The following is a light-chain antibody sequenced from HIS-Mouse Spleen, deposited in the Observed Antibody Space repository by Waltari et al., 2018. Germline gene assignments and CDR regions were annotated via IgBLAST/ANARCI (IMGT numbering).Light chain of an antibody. J-gene: IGLJ2*01. V-gene: IGLV2-14*03. CDR1: SSDVGGYNY. CDR2: HVS. CDR3: SSYTSSSTEV. Sequence: QSALTQPAAVSGSPVQSITISCTGTSSDVGGYNYVSWYQQNPGQAPKPMIYHVSNRPSGVSNRFSGSKSGNTASLTISGLQAEDEADYYCSSYTSSSTEVFGGGTKLTVL.